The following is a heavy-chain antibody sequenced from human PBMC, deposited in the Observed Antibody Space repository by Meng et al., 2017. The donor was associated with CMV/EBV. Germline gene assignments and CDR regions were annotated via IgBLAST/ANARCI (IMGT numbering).Heavy chain of an antibody. J-gene: IGHJ5*01. V-gene: IGHV4-39*07. CDR2: IYYRGST. CDR3: ARDPTWSGWYDS. Sequence: SETLSLTCAVSGDSIGTNSYYWGWIRQPPGKGLEWIASIYYRGSTYYNPSLKSRLTISLDASKNQFSLKMNSVTAADTAVYYCARDPTWSGWYDSWGQGTLVTVSS. CDR1: GDSIGTNSYY. D-gene: IGHD3-3*01.